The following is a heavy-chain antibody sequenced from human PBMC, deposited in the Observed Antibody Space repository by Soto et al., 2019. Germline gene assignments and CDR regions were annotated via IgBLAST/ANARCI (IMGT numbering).Heavy chain of an antibody. Sequence: SVKVSCKASGGTFSSYTISWVRQAPGQGLEWMGRIIPILGIANYAQKFQGRVTITADKSTSTAYKELSSLRSEDTAVYYCAVGYCTNGVCYTAYYMDVWGKGTTVTVSS. CDR1: GGTFSSYT. CDR3: AVGYCTNGVCYTAYYMDV. V-gene: IGHV1-69*02. CDR2: IIPILGIA. D-gene: IGHD2-8*01. J-gene: IGHJ6*03.